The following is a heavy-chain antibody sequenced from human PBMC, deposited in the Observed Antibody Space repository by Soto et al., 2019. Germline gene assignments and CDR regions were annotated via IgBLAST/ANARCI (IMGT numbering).Heavy chain of an antibody. J-gene: IGHJ4*02. D-gene: IGHD3-10*01. V-gene: IGHV1-46*01. CDR2: INPNGGST. CDR3: VRLFYYGSGSWVE. CDR1: GYTFTSYY. Sequence: QVQLVQSGAEVKKPGASVKVSCKASGYTFTSYYIHWVRQAPGQGLEWMGIINPNGGSTNYAQKFQGRVTLTRDTSISTAYIELDSLRSEDTAVYYCVRLFYYGSGSWVEWGQGTLVTVSS.